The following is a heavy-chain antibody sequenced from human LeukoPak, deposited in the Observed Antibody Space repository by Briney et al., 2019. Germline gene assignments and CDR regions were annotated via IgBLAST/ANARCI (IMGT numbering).Heavy chain of an antibody. CDR2: MNPNSGNT. V-gene: IGHV1-8*01. CDR3: ARGPTYELWSGDSYSYYYMGV. D-gene: IGHD3-3*01. CDR1: GYTFTNYD. J-gene: IGHJ6*03. Sequence: GASVKVSCKASGYTFTNYDIKWVRQATGQRLERMGWMNPNSGNTGSAQKFQGRVMMTRDISISTAYMELSSLRSEDTAVYYCARGPTYELWSGDSYSYYYMGVWGKGTTVAVSS.